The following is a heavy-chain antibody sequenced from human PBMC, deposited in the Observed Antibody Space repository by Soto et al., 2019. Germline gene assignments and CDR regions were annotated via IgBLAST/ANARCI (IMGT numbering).Heavy chain of an antibody. V-gene: IGHV3-7*01. CDR1: GFNFGAFW. CDR2: IKADGSET. CDR3: ARDIVVLVGATEVSDY. J-gene: IGHJ4*02. D-gene: IGHD2-15*01. Sequence: QLVESGGGLVQPGGSLKLSCAASGFNFGAFWMSWVRQSPGKGLEWVANIKADGSETYYPDSVRGRFTISRDNAQNSLYLHMTSLTAEDTADYHCARDIVVLVGATEVSDYWGQGTLVIVSS.